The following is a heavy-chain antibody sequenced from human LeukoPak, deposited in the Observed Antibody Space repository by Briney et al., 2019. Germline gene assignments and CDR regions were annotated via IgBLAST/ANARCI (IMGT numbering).Heavy chain of an antibody. CDR2: ISGTSSYI. Sequence: GGSLRLSCAASGFTFSSYSMYWVRQAPGKGLEWVSFISGTSSYIYYADSVKGRFTISRDNAKNSLYLQMNSLGAEDTAVYYCARGEYGSGSYHIDYWGQGTLVTVSS. CDR3: ARGEYGSGSYHIDY. D-gene: IGHD3-10*01. CDR1: GFTFSSYS. V-gene: IGHV3-21*01. J-gene: IGHJ4*02.